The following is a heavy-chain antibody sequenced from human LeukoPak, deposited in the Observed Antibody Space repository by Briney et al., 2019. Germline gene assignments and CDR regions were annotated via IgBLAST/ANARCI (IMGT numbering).Heavy chain of an antibody. CDR2: INPNSGGT. CDR1: GYTFTGYY. V-gene: IGHV1-2*02. J-gene: IGHJ6*03. D-gene: IGHD5-18*01. CDR3: ARTLGIQLYYMDV. Sequence: ASVKVSCKASGYTFTGYYMHWVRQAPGQGLEWMGWINPNSGGTNYAQKFQGRVTMTRDTSISTAYMELSRLKSDDTAVYYCARTLGIQLYYMDVWGKGTTVTVSS.